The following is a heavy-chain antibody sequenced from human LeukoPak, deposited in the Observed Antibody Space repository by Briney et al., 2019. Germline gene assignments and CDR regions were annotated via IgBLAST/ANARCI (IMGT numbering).Heavy chain of an antibody. V-gene: IGHV3-23*01. Sequence: GGSLRLSCAASGFTFSSYAMSWVRQASGKGLEWVSAISGSGGSTYYADSVKGRFTISRDNSKNTLYLQMNSLRAEDTAVYYCAKGASRADSGYDSTYFDYWGQGTLVTVSS. CDR1: GFTFSSYA. J-gene: IGHJ4*02. D-gene: IGHD5-12*01. CDR3: AKGASRADSGYDSTYFDY. CDR2: ISGSGGST.